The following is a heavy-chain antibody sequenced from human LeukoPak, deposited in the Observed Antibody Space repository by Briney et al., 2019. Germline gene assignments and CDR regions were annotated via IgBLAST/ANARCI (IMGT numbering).Heavy chain of an antibody. CDR1: GGSISSGGYY. CDR2: IYHSGST. Sequence: SQTLSLTCTVSGGSISSGGYYWSWIRQPPGKGLEWIGYIYHSGSTYYNPSLKSRVTISVDRSKNQFSLKLSSVTAADTAVYYCARDILSGSLDYWGQGTLVTVSS. D-gene: IGHD3-9*01. V-gene: IGHV4-30-2*01. CDR3: ARDILSGSLDY. J-gene: IGHJ4*02.